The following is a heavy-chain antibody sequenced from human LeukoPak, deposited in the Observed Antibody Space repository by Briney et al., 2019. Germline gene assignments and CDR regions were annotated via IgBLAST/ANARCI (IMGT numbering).Heavy chain of an antibody. D-gene: IGHD2-2*01. CDR1: GDSVSSNSVT. Sequence: SQTLSLTCAISGDSVSSNSVTWNWIRQSPSRGLEWLGRTYYRSTWYNDYAVSVRGRITVNPDTSKNQFSLHLNAVTPEDTAVYYCARRLTQYDCFDPWGQGTLVTVSS. V-gene: IGHV6-1*01. CDR3: ARRLTQYDCFDP. CDR2: TYYRSTWYN. J-gene: IGHJ5*02.